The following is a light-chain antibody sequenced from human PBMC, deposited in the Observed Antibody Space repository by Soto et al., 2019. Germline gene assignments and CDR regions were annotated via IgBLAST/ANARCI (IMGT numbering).Light chain of an antibody. CDR2: AAS. CDR3: QQGYRIFQT. CDR1: QNIGSY. J-gene: IGKJ1*01. Sequence: DIQMTQSPSSLSASVRDTVTITCRASQNIGSYLNWYQQKPGKAPTLLIYAASTLQSGVPSRFSGSGSGTDFNLIISSLNPEDFATYFCQQGYRIFQTFGQGTKLEVK. V-gene: IGKV1-39*01.